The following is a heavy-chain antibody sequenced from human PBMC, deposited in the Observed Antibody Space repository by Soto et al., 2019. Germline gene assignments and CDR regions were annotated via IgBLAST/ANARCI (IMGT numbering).Heavy chain of an antibody. D-gene: IGHD6-13*01. CDR1: GFTFSSYA. CDR2: ISYDGSNK. J-gene: IGHJ6*02. CDR3: ARDVVPEQPLAPSGMDV. V-gene: IGHV3-30-3*01. Sequence: QVQLVESGGGVVQPGRSLRLSCAASGFTFSSYAMHWVRQAPGKGLEWVAVISYDGSNKYYADSVKGRFTIFRDNSKNTLYLQMNSLRAGDTAVYYCARDVVPEQPLAPSGMDVWGQGTTVTVSS.